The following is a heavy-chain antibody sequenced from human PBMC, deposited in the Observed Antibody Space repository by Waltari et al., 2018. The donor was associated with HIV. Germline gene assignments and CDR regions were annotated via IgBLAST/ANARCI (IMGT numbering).Heavy chain of an antibody. D-gene: IGHD3-3*01. Sequence: QLQLQESGPGLVKPSATLSLTCTVSGGSISHTHYYWGWIRQPPGKGLQWIASIYYSGNTYYNPSLQSRVTISVDTSKNQFSLKMTSVTAADTALYYCARISTWFNLEGGDVWGQGTTVTVSS. CDR3: ARISTWFNLEGGDV. J-gene: IGHJ6*02. CDR1: GGSISHTHYY. V-gene: IGHV4-39*01. CDR2: IYYSGNT.